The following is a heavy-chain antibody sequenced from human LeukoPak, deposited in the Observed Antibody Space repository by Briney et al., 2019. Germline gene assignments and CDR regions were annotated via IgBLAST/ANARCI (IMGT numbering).Heavy chain of an antibody. CDR1: GGSLSSSLYY. CDR2: IYHTGST. J-gene: IGHJ4*02. D-gene: IGHD1-26*01. Sequence: SETLSLTCTVSGGSLSSSLYYWGWIRQPPRKGLEWIGSIYHTGSTYYNPSLKSRVTISLDTSKNQFSLKLSSVTAADTAVYYCATFSGSYSYFGYWSQGTLVTVSS. V-gene: IGHV4-39*07. CDR3: ATFSGSYSYFGY.